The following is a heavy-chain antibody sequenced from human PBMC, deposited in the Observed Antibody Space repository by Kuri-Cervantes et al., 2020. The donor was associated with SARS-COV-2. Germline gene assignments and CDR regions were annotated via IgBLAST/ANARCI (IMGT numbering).Heavy chain of an antibody. CDR1: GGSFSGYY. V-gene: IGHV4-34*01. J-gene: IGHJ4*02. CDR2: INHSGST. CDR3: ARGWEVAFDY. Sequence: SETLSLTCAVYGGSFSGYYWSWIRQPPGKGLEWIGEINHSGSTNYNPSLKSRVTISVDTSKNQFSLKLSSVTAADTAVYYCARGWEVAFDYWGQGTRVTVSS. D-gene: IGHD1-26*01.